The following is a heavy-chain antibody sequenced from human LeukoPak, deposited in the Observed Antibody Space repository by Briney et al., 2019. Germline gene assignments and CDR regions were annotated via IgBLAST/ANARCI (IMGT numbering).Heavy chain of an antibody. D-gene: IGHD3-22*01. V-gene: IGHV3-48*03. CDR2: ISSSGSTI. Sequence: GGSLRLSCAASGFTFSSYEMNWVRQAPGKGLEWVSYISSSGSTIYYADSVKGRFTISRDNSKNTLYLQMNSLRAEDTAVYYCAKDLPYYYDSSGYQVDYYYYMDVWGKGTTVTVSS. J-gene: IGHJ6*03. CDR1: GFTFSSYE. CDR3: AKDLPYYYDSSGYQVDYYYYMDV.